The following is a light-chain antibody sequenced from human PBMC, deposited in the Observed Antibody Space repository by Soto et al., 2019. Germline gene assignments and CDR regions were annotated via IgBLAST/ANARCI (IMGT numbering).Light chain of an antibody. V-gene: IGLV1-40*01. Sequence: QSVLTQPPSVSGAPGQRVIIACTGSSSNSGAGYDVHWYQQLPGTAPKLLFYGNNNRPSGVSDRFSGSKSATSASLAITGLQTEYEADYYCQSYYSIRSGLYVFGTGTKLTVL. CDR3: QSYYSIRSGLYV. CDR2: GNN. CDR1: SSNSGAGYD. J-gene: IGLJ1*01.